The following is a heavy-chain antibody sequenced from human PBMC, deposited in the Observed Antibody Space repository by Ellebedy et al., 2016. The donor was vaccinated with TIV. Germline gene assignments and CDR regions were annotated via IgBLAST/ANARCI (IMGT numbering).Heavy chain of an antibody. CDR3: ARGLARDY. Sequence: MPSETLSLTCTVSGGSISSRSYYWGWIRQPPGKKLEWIGTIYYNGNAYYNPSLRSRVSISIDTSKNQFSLRLSSVTAADTAVYYCARGLARDYWGQGTLVTVSS. J-gene: IGHJ4*02. CDR2: IYYNGNA. CDR1: GGSISSRSYY. V-gene: IGHV4-39*07.